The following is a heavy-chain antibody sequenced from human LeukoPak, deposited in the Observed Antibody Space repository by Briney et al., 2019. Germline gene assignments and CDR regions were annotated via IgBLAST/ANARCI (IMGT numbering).Heavy chain of an antibody. Sequence: PGGSLRFSGTASAFTFGDFAMGWHPPAQGKERKGVGFLRSKAYGGTIEYAASVKGRFTISRDDSKSIAYLQMNSLKIEDTAVYYCTRDAPSYSSSWYYFDYWAREPWSPSPQ. D-gene: IGHD6-13*01. J-gene: IGHJ4*02. V-gene: IGHV3-49*03. CDR2: LRSKAYGGTI. CDR1: AFTFGDFA. CDR3: TRDAPSYSSSWYYFDY.